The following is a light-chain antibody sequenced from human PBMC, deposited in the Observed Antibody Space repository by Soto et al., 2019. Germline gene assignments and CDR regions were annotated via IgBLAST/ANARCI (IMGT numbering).Light chain of an antibody. J-gene: IGKJ2*01. Sequence: ETVMTQSPSTLSVSPADRVTLTCRASQSLRINLLWLQQSPSQPPRLRIHGDSDRVAGVPDSFSGSGSGTDFTLTISGLESEDGAVYYCQQYAGWPMTFGQGTQLEIK. CDR2: GDS. V-gene: IGKV3-15*01. CDR1: QSLRIN. CDR3: QQYAGWPMT.